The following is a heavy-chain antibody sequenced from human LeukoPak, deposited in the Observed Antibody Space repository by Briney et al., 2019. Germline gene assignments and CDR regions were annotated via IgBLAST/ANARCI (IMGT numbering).Heavy chain of an antibody. CDR2: ISSSGSTI. CDR1: GFSFSDYY. V-gene: IGHV3-11*04. Sequence: GSLRLSCAASGFSFSDYYMSWIRQAPGKGLERVSYISSSGSTIYYADSVKGRFTISRDNAKNTLSLQMDSLGTEDTAVYYCARELGVGVIGDAFDMWGQGTMVTVSS. J-gene: IGHJ3*02. CDR3: ARELGVGVIGDAFDM. D-gene: IGHD3-22*01.